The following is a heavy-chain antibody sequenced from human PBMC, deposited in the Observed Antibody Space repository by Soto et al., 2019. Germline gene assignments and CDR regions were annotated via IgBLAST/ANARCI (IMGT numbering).Heavy chain of an antibody. Sequence: GGYLRLSCLASGFTFSSYEMDWVRQAPGKGLEWVSYISSSGSTIYYADSVKGRFTISRDNAKNSLYLQMNRLRAEDTAVYYCASGFMVPLYYGMDVWGYGTTVSTSS. J-gene: IGHJ6*04. V-gene: IGHV3-48*03. CDR3: ASGFMVPLYYGMDV. CDR2: ISSSGSTI. CDR1: GFTFSSYE. D-gene: IGHD3-10*01.